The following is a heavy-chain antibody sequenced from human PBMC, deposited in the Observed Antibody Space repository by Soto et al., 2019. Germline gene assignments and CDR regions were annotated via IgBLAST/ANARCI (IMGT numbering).Heavy chain of an antibody. Sequence: QVQLVESGGGVVQPGRSLRLSCAASGFTFSSYGMHWVRQAPGKGLEWGAVISYDGSDKYYADSVKGRFTISRDNSNNTLDLQMDSLRAEDTAVYYCSKGVVVATTYFHHWGQGTLVTVSS. V-gene: IGHV3-30*18. J-gene: IGHJ1*01. CDR3: SKGVVVATTYFHH. CDR1: GFTFSSYG. D-gene: IGHD2-15*01. CDR2: ISYDGSDK.